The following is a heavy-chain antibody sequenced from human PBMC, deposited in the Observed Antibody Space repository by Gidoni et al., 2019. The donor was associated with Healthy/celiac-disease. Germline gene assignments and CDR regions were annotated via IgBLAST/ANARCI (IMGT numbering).Heavy chain of an antibody. CDR1: GGSISSYY. CDR3: ARGGFGELTGSFDI. D-gene: IGHD3-10*01. V-gene: IGHV4-59*01. Sequence: QVQLQESGPGLVKPSETLSLPCTVSGGSISSYYWSWIRQPPGRGLEWIGYIYYSGSTNYNPALKSRVTIAVDTSKNQFSLKLSSVTAADTAVYYCARGGFGELTGSFDIWGQGTMVTVSS. CDR2: IYYSGST. J-gene: IGHJ3*02.